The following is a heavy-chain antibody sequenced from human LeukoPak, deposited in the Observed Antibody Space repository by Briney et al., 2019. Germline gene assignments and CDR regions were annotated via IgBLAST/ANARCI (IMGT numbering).Heavy chain of an antibody. V-gene: IGHV3-48*02. J-gene: IGHJ4*02. CDR2: ISNSSSTT. CDR1: GFTFNSYS. Sequence: GGSLRLSCAAPGFTFNSYSMNWVRQAPGQGLEWVSYISNSSSTTYYADSVKGRFTNSRDNAKKSLYVQMNSLRDEDTDVYYCARGGYYGSGSYYFHWGQGALVSVSS. D-gene: IGHD3-10*01. CDR3: ARGGYYGSGSYYFH.